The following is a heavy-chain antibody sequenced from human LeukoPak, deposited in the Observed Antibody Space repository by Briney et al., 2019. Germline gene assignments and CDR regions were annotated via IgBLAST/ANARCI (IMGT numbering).Heavy chain of an antibody. Sequence: GGSLRLSCAASGFTFSSYEMNWVRQAPGKGLEWVSYISSSGSTIYYADSVKGRFIISRDNAKNSLYLQMNSLRAEDTAVYYCVRALNGDKDYWGQGTLVTVSS. CDR2: ISSSGSTI. CDR3: VRALNGDKDY. D-gene: IGHD7-27*01. J-gene: IGHJ4*02. CDR1: GFTFSSYE. V-gene: IGHV3-48*03.